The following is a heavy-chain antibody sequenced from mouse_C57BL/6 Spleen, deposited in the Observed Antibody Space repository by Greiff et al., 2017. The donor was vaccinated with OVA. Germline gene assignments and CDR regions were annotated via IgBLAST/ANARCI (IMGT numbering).Heavy chain of an antibody. D-gene: IGHD3-2*02. CDR3: ARTERSQEAMDY. Sequence: QVQLQQPGAELVKPGASVKLSCKASGYTFTSYWMHWVKQRPGQGLEWIGMIHPNSGSTNYNEKFKSKATLTVDKSSSTAYMQLSSLTSEDSAVYYCARTERSQEAMDYWGQGTSVTVSS. J-gene: IGHJ4*01. CDR2: IHPNSGST. CDR1: GYTFTSYW. V-gene: IGHV1-64*01.